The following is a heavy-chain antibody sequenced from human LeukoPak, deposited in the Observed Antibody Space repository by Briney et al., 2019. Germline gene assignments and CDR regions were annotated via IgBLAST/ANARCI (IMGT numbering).Heavy chain of an antibody. V-gene: IGHV3-30*03. Sequence: GRSLRLSCAASGFTFSSFGMHWVRQTPGKGLEWVAVISYDGYNKYYSDSVKGRFTISRDNSKNTLYLQMDSPRPEDTAVYYCARDFGNYYDSSGYTNAFDIWGQGTMVTVSS. D-gene: IGHD3-22*01. J-gene: IGHJ3*02. CDR1: GFTFSSFG. CDR2: ISYDGYNK. CDR3: ARDFGNYYDSSGYTNAFDI.